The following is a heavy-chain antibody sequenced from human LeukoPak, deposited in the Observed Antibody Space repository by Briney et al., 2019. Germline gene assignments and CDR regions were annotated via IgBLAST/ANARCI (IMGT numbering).Heavy chain of an antibody. D-gene: IGHD3-10*01. Sequence: GESLKISCKGSGYSFTTYWIGWVRQMPGKGLEWMGIIYPGDPDTRYSPSFQGQVTISADKSISTAYLQWSSLKASDTAIYYCARHHPYFRGGHYFDYWGQGTLVTVSP. CDR2: IYPGDPDT. J-gene: IGHJ4*02. CDR3: ARHHPYFRGGHYFDY. V-gene: IGHV5-51*01. CDR1: GYSFTTYW.